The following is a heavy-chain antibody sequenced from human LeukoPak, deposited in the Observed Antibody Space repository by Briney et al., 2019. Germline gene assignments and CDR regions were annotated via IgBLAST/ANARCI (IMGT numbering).Heavy chain of an antibody. Sequence: GGSLRLSCAASGFTFSSYSMNWVRQAPGKGLEWVSYISSSSSTIYYADSVKGRFTISRDNAKNSLYLQMNSLRAEDTAVYYCAKAYYYGSGRDAYYYYGMDVWGQGTTVTVSS. V-gene: IGHV3-48*04. D-gene: IGHD3-10*01. CDR1: GFTFSSYS. CDR3: AKAYYYGSGRDAYYYYGMDV. J-gene: IGHJ6*02. CDR2: ISSSSSTI.